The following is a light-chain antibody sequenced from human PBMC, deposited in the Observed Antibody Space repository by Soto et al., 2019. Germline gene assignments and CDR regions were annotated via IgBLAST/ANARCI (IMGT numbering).Light chain of an antibody. CDR2: EVS. CDR1: SSDVGSYNL. J-gene: IGLJ1*01. CDR3: CSHAGSTTYV. Sequence: SVLTQPASVSGSPGQSITISCTGTSSDVGSYNLVSWYQQHPGKAPKLMIFEVSKRPSGVSNRFSGSKSDNTASLAISGLQAEDEADYYCCSHAGSTTYVFGTGTKVTVL. V-gene: IGLV2-23*02.